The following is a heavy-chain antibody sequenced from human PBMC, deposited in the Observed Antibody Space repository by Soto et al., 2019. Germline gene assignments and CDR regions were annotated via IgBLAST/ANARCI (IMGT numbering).Heavy chain of an antibody. J-gene: IGHJ5*02. D-gene: IGHD4-17*01. CDR1: GYTFTSYA. CDR3: ARDRMTTVTNYLNWFDP. Sequence: ASVKVSCKASGYTFTSYAMHWVRQAPGQRFEWMGWINAGNGNTKYSQKFQGRVTITRDTSASTAYMELSSLRSEDTAVYYCARDRMTTVTNYLNWFDPWGQGTLVTVSS. V-gene: IGHV1-3*01. CDR2: INAGNGNT.